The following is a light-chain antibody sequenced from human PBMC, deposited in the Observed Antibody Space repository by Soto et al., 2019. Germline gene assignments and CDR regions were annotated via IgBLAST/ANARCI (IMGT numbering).Light chain of an antibody. Sequence: EIQMTQSPSTLSASVGDRVTITCRASQSISSWLAWYQQKPGKAPKLLIYKASSLESGVPSRFSGSGSGTEFTLTISSLQPDDFATYYCQQYNSYSITFGQGTRLEI. J-gene: IGKJ5*01. V-gene: IGKV1-5*03. CDR2: KAS. CDR3: QQYNSYSIT. CDR1: QSISSW.